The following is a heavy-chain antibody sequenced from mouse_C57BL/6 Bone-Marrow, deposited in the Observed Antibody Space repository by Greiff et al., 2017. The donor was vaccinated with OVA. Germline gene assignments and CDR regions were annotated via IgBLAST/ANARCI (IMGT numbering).Heavy chain of an antibody. Sequence: VQLQQSGAELVKPGASVKMSCKASGYTFTSYRITWVKQRPGQGLEWIGDIYPVSGSTNYNEKFKSKATLTVDTSSSTAYMQLSSLTSEDSAVYYCASPYYSNAYWDIDDWGTGTTVTVSS. D-gene: IGHD2-5*01. V-gene: IGHV1-55*01. CDR2: IYPVSGST. CDR3: ASPYYSNAYWDIDD. CDR1: GYTFTSYR. J-gene: IGHJ1*03.